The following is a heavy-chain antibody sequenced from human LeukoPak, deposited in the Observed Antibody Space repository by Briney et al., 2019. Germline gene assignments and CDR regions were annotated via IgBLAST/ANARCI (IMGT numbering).Heavy chain of an antibody. CDR3: ARGPGYSSTTDAFEI. CDR1: GVSISSSSYY. Sequence: RTSETLSLTCTVSGVSISSSSYYWGWIRQPPGKGLEWIGSIYYTGNTYYNPSLKSRVTISVDTSKNQFSLKLSSVTAADTAVYYCARGPGYSSTTDAFEIWGQGTMVTVSS. V-gene: IGHV4-39*07. CDR2: IYYTGNT. D-gene: IGHD6-13*01. J-gene: IGHJ3*02.